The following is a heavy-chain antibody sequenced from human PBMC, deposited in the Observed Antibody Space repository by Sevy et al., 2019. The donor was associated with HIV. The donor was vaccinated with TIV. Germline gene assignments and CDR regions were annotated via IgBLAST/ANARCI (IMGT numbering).Heavy chain of an antibody. CDR3: ARPYSNYYYAMDV. Sequence: SETLSLTCTVSGDAISGYYWSWIRQPPGKGLEWIGYIYYSGSTNYNPSLKSRVTISEDTSKNQFSLKLTSVTAADTAVHYCARPYSNYYYAMDVWGQGTTVTVSS. J-gene: IGHJ6*02. CDR2: IYYSGST. V-gene: IGHV4-59*01. CDR1: GDAISGYY. D-gene: IGHD1-26*01.